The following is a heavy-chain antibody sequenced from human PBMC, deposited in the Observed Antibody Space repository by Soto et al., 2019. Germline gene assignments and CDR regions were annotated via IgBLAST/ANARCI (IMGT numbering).Heavy chain of an antibody. Sequence: GPTLGNPTQTLTLTCTFSGFSLSTSGMRVSWIRQPPGKALEWLARIDWDDDKFYSTSLKTRLTISKDTSKNQVVLTMTNMDPVDTATYYCARSKSGSYYLDYWGQGTLVTVSS. D-gene: IGHD1-26*01. CDR1: GFSLSTSGMR. CDR3: ARSKSGSYYLDY. CDR2: IDWDDDK. V-gene: IGHV2-70*04. J-gene: IGHJ4*02.